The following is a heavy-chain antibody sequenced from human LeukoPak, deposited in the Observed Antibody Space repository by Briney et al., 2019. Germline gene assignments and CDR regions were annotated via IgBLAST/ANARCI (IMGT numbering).Heavy chain of an antibody. J-gene: IGHJ4*02. Sequence: SETLSLTCAVYGGSFSGYYWSWIRQPPGKGLEWIGEINHSGSTNYNPSLKSRVTISVDTSKNQFSLKLSPVTAADTAVYYCARGRSPYCSGGSCYRQRFDYWGREPWSPSPQ. CDR2: INHSGST. D-gene: IGHD2-15*01. CDR3: ARGRSPYCSGGSCYRQRFDY. V-gene: IGHV4-34*01. CDR1: GGSFSGYY.